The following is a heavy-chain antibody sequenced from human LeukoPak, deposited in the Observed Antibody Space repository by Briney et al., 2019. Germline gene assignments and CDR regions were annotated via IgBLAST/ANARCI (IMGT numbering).Heavy chain of an antibody. CDR1: GYTFTSYG. V-gene: IGHV1-18*01. CDR2: ISAYNGNT. D-gene: IGHD5-18*01. Sequence: ASVKVSCKASGYTFTSYGISWVRQAPGQGLEWMGWISAYNGNTNYAQKLQGRVTMTTDTSTSTAYMELRSLRSDDTAVYYCARGGRGYSFDYYYYMDVWGKGTTVTVSS. CDR3: ARGGRGYSFDYYYYMDV. J-gene: IGHJ6*03.